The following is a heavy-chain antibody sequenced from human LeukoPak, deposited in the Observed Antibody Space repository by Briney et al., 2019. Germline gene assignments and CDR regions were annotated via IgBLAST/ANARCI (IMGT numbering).Heavy chain of an antibody. V-gene: IGHV4-4*07. CDR1: GGSISSYY. D-gene: IGHD4-11*01. J-gene: IGHJ6*02. CDR2: IYTSGST. CDR3: ARDLRVTTIRYYYGMDV. Sequence: SETLSLTCTVSGGSISSYYWSWIRQPAGKGLEWIGRIYTSGSTNYNPSLKSRVTMSVDTSKNQFSLKLSSVTAADTAVYYCARDLRVTTIRYYYGMDVWGQGTTVTVSS.